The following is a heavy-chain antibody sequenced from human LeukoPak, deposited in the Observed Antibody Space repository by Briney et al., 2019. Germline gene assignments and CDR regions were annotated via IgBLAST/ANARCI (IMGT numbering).Heavy chain of an antibody. CDR1: GFIFSSHA. J-gene: IGHJ4*02. CDR2: VSGTGGSA. CDR3: AKAGYCSSTSCLHGLFDY. V-gene: IGHV3-23*01. Sequence: SGGSLRLSCAASGFIFSSHAMSWVRQAPGKGLEWVSAVSGTGGSAYYVDSVKGRFTISRDNSKNTLYLQMNSLRAEDTAMYYCAKAGYCSSTSCLHGLFDYWGQGTLVTVSS. D-gene: IGHD2-2*01.